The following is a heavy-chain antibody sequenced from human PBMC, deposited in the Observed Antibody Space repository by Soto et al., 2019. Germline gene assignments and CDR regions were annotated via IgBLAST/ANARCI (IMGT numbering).Heavy chain of an antibody. V-gene: IGHV1-69*08. J-gene: IGHJ5*02. CDR3: AGDPDSHYNDSHASSYP. D-gene: IGHD4-4*01. Sequence: QVQLVQSGAEVKKPGSSVKVSCKASGGTFSTYTITWVRQAPGHGLEWMGRIIPIIGIINYAQKFQGRVTISADKFTGTAYMELTGPRSDDTAVYYCAGDPDSHYNDSHASSYPWGQGTLVTFSS. CDR2: IIPIIGII. CDR1: GGTFSTYT.